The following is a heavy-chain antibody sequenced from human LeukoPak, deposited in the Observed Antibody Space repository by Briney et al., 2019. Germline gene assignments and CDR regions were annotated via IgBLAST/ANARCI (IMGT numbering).Heavy chain of an antibody. V-gene: IGHV3-48*01. J-gene: IGHJ3*02. D-gene: IGHD1-26*01. Sequence: GGSLRLSCAASGFSFSTSYMNWVRQAPGKGLEWVSYISSSSSTIYYADSVKGRFTISRDNAKNSLFLQMNSLKAEDTAIYYCAREVGTPQAFDIWGQGTMVTVSS. CDR1: GFSFSTSY. CDR3: AREVGTPQAFDI. CDR2: ISSSSSTI.